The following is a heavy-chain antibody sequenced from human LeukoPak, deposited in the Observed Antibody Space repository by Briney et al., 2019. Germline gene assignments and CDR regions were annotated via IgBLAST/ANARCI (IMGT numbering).Heavy chain of an antibody. CDR3: ARDHPYYDFWSGFPPSVFNWFDP. CDR1: GGSISSYY. V-gene: IGHV4-4*07. D-gene: IGHD3-3*01. Sequence: PSETLSLTCTVSGGSISSYYWSWIRQPAGKGLEWIGRIYTSGSTNYNPSLKSRVTMSVDTSKNQFSLKLSSVTAADTAVYYCARDHPYYDFWSGFPPSVFNWFDPWGQGTLVTVSS. J-gene: IGHJ5*02. CDR2: IYTSGST.